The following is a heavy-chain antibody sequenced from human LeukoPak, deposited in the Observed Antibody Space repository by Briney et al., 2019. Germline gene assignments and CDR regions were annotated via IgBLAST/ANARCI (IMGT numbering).Heavy chain of an antibody. CDR3: ARATASNWFDP. Sequence: GGSLRLSCAASGFTFSSYWMSWVRQAPGKGLEWVANIKVDGSEIQYVDSVKGRFTISRDNAKNSLYLQMNSLRAEDTAVYYCARATASNWFDPWGQGTLVTVSS. J-gene: IGHJ5*02. CDR1: GFTFSSYW. CDR2: IKVDGSEI. D-gene: IGHD2-21*01. V-gene: IGHV3-7*01.